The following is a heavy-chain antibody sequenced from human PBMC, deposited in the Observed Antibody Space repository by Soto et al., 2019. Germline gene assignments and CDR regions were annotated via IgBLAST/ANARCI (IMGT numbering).Heavy chain of an antibody. CDR1: GGCISRYY. D-gene: IGHD3-22*01. CDR2: IYYSGST. CDR3: ARVRNGYYYDSSGYYYFDY. J-gene: IGHJ4*02. Sequence: SETLSLTRTVSGGCISRYYWSLLRQPPGKGLEWIGYIYYSGSTNYNPSLKSRVTISVDTSKNQFSLKLSSVTAADTAVYYCARVRNGYYYDSSGYYYFDYWGQGTLVTVSS. V-gene: IGHV4-59*01.